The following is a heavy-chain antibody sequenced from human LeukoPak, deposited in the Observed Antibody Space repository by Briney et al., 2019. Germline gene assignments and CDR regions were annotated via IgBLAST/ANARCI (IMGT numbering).Heavy chain of an antibody. D-gene: IGHD3-10*01. J-gene: IGHJ6*04. CDR3: ARGVVREPPIGMDV. V-gene: IGHV5-10-1*01. CDR1: GYSFTSYW. Sequence: GESLKISCKGSGYSFTSYWISWVRQMPGKGLEWMGRIDPSDSYTNYSPSFQGQVTISADKSISTAYLQGSSLKASDTAMYYCARGVVREPPIGMDVWGKGTTVTVSS. CDR2: IDPSDSYT.